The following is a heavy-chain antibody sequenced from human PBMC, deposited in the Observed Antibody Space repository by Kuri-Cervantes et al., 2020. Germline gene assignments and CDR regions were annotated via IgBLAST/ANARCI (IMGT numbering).Heavy chain of an antibody. D-gene: IGHD3-10*01. CDR1: GFTFSDYY. CDR3: AKEPYYYNLFDY. V-gene: IGHV3-11*01. CDR2: ISSSGSTI. J-gene: IGHJ4*02. Sequence: GGSLRLSCAASGFTFSDYYMSWIRQAPGKGLEWVSYISSSGSTIYYADSVKGRFTISRGNSKNTLYLQMNSLRAEDTAVYYCAKEPYYYNLFDYWGQGTLVTVSS.